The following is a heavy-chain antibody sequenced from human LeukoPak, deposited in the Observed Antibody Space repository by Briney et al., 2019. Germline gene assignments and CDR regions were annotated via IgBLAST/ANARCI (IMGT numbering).Heavy chain of an antibody. CDR1: GFTVSSNY. V-gene: IGHV3-66*01. Sequence: GGSLRLSCAASGFTVSSNYMSWVRQAPGKGLEWVSVIYSGGSTYYADSVKGRFTISRDNSKNTLYLQMNSLRAEDTAVYYCARDYCSSGSCYMYFFDYWGQGTLVTVSS. CDR2: IYSGGST. CDR3: ARDYCSSGSCYMYFFDY. J-gene: IGHJ4*02. D-gene: IGHD2-15*01.